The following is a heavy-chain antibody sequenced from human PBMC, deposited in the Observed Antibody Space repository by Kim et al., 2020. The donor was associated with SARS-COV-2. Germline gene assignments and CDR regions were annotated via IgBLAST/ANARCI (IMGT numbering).Heavy chain of an antibody. D-gene: IGHD3-22*01. CDR3: AKSTYYYDSSGLDY. CDR2: IWYDGSNK. Sequence: GGSLRLSCAASGFTFSSYGMHWVRQAPGKGLEWVAVIWYDGSNKYYADSVKGRFTISRDNSKNTLYLQMKSLRAEDTAVYYCAKSTYYYDSSGLDYWGQG. J-gene: IGHJ4*02. V-gene: IGHV3-33*06. CDR1: GFTFSSYG.